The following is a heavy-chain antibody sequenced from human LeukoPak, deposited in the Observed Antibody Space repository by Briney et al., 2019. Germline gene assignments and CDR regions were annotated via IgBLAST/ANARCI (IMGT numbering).Heavy chain of an antibody. CDR2: ISRSSSYI. J-gene: IGHJ6*02. CDR1: GFTFSSYS. Sequence: PGGSLRLSCAASGFTFSSYSMNWVRQAPGKGLEWVSSISRSSSYIYYADSGKGRFTISRGNAKNSLYLQMNSLRAEDTAVYYCARDSLAADSSGWSYYSGMAVWGQGTTVTVYS. D-gene: IGHD6-19*01. V-gene: IGHV3-21*01. CDR3: ARDSLAADSSGWSYYSGMAV.